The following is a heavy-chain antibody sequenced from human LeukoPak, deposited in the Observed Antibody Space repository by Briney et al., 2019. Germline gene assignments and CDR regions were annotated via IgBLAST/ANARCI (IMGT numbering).Heavy chain of an antibody. D-gene: IGHD6-13*01. Sequence: GASLRLSCAASGFTFSSYAMSWVRQAPGKGLEWVSAISGSGGSTYYADSVKGRFTISRDNPKNTLYLQMNSLRAEDTAVYYCAREGAAAGHYYGMDVWGKGTTVTVSS. CDR2: ISGSGGST. CDR3: AREGAAAGHYYGMDV. V-gene: IGHV3-23*01. CDR1: GFTFSSYA. J-gene: IGHJ6*04.